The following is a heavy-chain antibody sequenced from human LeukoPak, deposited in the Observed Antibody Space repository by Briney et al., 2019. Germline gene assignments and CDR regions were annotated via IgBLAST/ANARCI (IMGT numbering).Heavy chain of an antibody. D-gene: IGHD3-3*01. Sequence: SETLSLTCTVSGGSISSHYWSWIRQPPGKGLEWIGYIYYSGSTNYNPSLKSRVTISVDMSKNQFSLKLSSVTAADTAVYYCARDGNDFWSTIDPWGQGTLVTVSS. V-gene: IGHV4-59*11. CDR1: GGSISSHY. CDR3: ARDGNDFWSTIDP. J-gene: IGHJ5*02. CDR2: IYYSGST.